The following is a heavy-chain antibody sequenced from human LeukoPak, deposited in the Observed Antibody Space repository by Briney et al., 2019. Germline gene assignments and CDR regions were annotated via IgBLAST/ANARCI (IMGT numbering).Heavy chain of an antibody. CDR3: ARDRRVGAISGGMDV. J-gene: IGHJ6*02. Sequence: TGGSLRLSCAASGFTVSSNYMSWVRQAPGKGLEWVSVIYSGGSTYYADSVKGRFTISRDNSKNTLYLQMNSLRAEDTAVYYCARDRRVGAISGGMDVWGQGTTVTVSS. CDR1: GFTVSSNY. D-gene: IGHD1-26*01. CDR2: IYSGGST. V-gene: IGHV3-66*01.